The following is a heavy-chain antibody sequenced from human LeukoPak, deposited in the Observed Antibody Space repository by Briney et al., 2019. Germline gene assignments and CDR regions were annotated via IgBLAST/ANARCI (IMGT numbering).Heavy chain of an antibody. CDR3: ARDGSDDPEWFDP. V-gene: IGHV3-7*01. CDR2: IKQDGSEK. J-gene: IGHJ5*02. CDR1: GFTFSSYW. D-gene: IGHD1-26*01. Sequence: GSLRLSCAASGFTFSSYWMSWVRPAPGKGLELVANIKQDGSEKYYVGSVKGRFTISRDDAKNSLYLQMNSLRAEDTAVYYCARDGSDDPEWFDPWGQGTLVTVSS.